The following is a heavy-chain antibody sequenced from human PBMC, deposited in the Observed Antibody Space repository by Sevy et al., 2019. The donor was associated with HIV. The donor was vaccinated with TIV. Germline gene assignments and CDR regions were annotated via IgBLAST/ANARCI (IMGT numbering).Heavy chain of an antibody. J-gene: IGHJ4*02. V-gene: IGHV3-21*01. CDR2: MTSSGSYI. D-gene: IGHD2-15*01. Sequence: GGSLRLSCAAAGFTVSTSTMNWVRQAPGKGLEWVSLMTSSGSYILYADSVKGRFTISRDNAKNSVFLQMNSLRVEDTAVYYCVRDGWNYWRQGTLVNVSS. CDR3: VRDGWNY. CDR1: GFTVSTST.